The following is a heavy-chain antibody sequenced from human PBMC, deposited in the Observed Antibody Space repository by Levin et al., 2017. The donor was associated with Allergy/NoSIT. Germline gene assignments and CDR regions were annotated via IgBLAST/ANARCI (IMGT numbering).Heavy chain of an antibody. CDR3: TTSQYYYDSSGYYRPFDY. Sequence: AGGSLRLSCAASGFTFSNAWMSWVRQAPGKGLEWVGRIKSKTDGGTTDYAAPVKGRFTISRDDSKNTLYLQMNSLKTEDTAVYYCTTSQYYYDSSGYYRPFDYWGQGTLVTVSS. CDR1: GFTFSNAW. D-gene: IGHD3-22*01. V-gene: IGHV3-15*01. CDR2: IKSKTDGGTT. J-gene: IGHJ4*02.